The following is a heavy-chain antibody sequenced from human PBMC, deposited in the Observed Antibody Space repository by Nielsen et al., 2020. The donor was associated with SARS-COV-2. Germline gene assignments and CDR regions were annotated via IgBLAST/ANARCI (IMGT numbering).Heavy chain of an antibody. CDR3: ARDRPLGYCSSTSCRRYMDV. J-gene: IGHJ6*03. D-gene: IGHD2-2*01. CDR1: GGSISSGGYY. Sequence: SETLSLTCTVSGGSISSGGYYWSWIRQHPGKGLEWIGYIYYGGSTYYNPSLKSRVTISVDTSKNQFSLKLSSVAAADTAVYYCARDRPLGYCSSTSCRRYMDVWGKGTTVTVSS. V-gene: IGHV4-31*03. CDR2: IYYGGST.